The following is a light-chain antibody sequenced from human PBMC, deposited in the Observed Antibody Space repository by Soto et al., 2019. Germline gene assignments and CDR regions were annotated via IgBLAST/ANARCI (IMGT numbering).Light chain of an antibody. Sequence: EIVATQSPATLSLSPGEGATLSCRTSQSVGSYLAWYQKKPGQAPRLLIYDASKRATGIPARFSGSGSGRDFTLTICILEPDDFAVYYCQLRSNWPPLSFGGRTKVAIK. CDR3: QLRSNWPPLS. CDR2: DAS. J-gene: IGKJ4*01. CDR1: QSVGSY. V-gene: IGKV3-11*02.